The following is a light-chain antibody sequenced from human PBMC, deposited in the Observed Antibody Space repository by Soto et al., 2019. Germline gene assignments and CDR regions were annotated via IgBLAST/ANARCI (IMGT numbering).Light chain of an antibody. CDR2: EVN. Sequence: QSALTQPPSASGSPGQSVAISCTGTSSDVGGYNYVSWYEQHPGKAPKLLIYEVNKRPSGVPDRFSGSKSGNSASLTVSGLQAEDEADYYCCSYAGSGNVFGTGTKVTVL. J-gene: IGLJ1*01. CDR3: CSYAGSGNV. V-gene: IGLV2-8*01. CDR1: SSDVGGYNY.